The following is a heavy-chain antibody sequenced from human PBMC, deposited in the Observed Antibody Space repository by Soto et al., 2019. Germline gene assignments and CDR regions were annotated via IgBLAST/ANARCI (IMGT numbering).Heavy chain of an antibody. Sequence: SVKVSCKASGGTFSSYTISWVRQAPGQGLEWMGRIIPILGIANYAQKFQGRVTITADKSTSTAYMELSSLRSDDTAVYYCARLPYDILTGYYQYFQHWGQGTLVTVSS. CDR1: GGTFSSYT. J-gene: IGHJ1*01. D-gene: IGHD3-9*01. CDR2: IIPILGIA. CDR3: ARLPYDILTGYYQYFQH. V-gene: IGHV1-69*02.